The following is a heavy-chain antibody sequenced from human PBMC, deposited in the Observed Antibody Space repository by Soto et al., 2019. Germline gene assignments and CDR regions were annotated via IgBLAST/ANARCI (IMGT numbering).Heavy chain of an antibody. Sequence: QVQLQESGPGLVKPSQTLSLTCTVSGGSISSDNYYWSWIRQHPGKGLEWIGYNYYSGSNYYNPSHDRRITTSEDTSKNQFPLKLSSGTDADTALYYWARDRRVLQAFDIWGQGTMVTVSS. CDR1: GGSISSDNYY. J-gene: IGHJ3*02. V-gene: IGHV4-31*03. CDR2: NYYSGSN. CDR3: ARDRRVLQAFDI.